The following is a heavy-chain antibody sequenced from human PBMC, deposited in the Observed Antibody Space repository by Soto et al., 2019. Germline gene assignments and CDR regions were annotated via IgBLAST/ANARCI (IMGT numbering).Heavy chain of an antibody. CDR2: IYSGGTT. CDR1: GFTVIRDY. V-gene: IGHV3-53*02. Sequence: EEQLVETGGGRIQPGGSLRLSCAVSGFTVIRDYMNWVRQAPGKGLEWVSVIYSGGTTYHADSVKGRFTISRDNSGNTLFLQKSSLRAEDTAMYYCARSTDWNAFDLWGQGTMVTVSS. J-gene: IGHJ3*01. CDR3: ARSTDWNAFDL. D-gene: IGHD1-1*01.